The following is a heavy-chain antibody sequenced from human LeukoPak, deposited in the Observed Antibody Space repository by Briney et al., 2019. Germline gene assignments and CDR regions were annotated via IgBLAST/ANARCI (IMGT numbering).Heavy chain of an antibody. V-gene: IGHV3-11*04. D-gene: IGHD3-22*01. CDR1: GFTFSDYY. CDR2: ISSSGSTI. CDR3: ARVGYDSSGRFDY. J-gene: IGHJ4*02. Sequence: PGGSLRLSCAASGFTFSDYYMSWIRQAPGKGLEWVSYISSSGSTIYYADSVKGRFIISRDNAKNSLYLQMNSLRAEDTAVYFCARVGYDSSGRFDYWGQGTLVTVSS.